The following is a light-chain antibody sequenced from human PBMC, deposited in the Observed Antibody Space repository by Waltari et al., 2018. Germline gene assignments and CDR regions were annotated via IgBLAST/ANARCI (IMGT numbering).Light chain of an antibody. CDR1: QDIKTY. Sequence: DVQMTQSPSSLSASVGDRVTITCQASQDIKTYLNWYQQKSGKAPKVVIYDVAHLATGVPSRFRGTGYGTQFTLTISSLQPEDIATYYCQQYEDESTFGGGTKVEVK. CDR3: QQYEDEST. J-gene: IGKJ4*01. V-gene: IGKV1-33*01. CDR2: DVA.